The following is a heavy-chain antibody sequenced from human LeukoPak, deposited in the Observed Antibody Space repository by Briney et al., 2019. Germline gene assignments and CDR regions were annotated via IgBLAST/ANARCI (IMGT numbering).Heavy chain of an antibody. V-gene: IGHV4-4*07. D-gene: IGHD2-15*01. J-gene: IGHJ4*02. CDR3: ATESEIGYCRGGSCYNRYYFDY. CDR2: IYTSGST. CDR1: GGSISSYY. Sequence: PSETLSLTCTVSGGSISSYYWSWIRQPAGKGLEWIGRIYTSGSTNYNPSLKSRVTMSVDTSKNQFSLKLSSVTAADTAVYYCATESEIGYCRGGSCYNRYYFDYWGQGTLVTVSS.